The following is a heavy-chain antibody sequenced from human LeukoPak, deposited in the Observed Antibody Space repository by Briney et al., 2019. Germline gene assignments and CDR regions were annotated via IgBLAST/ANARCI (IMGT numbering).Heavy chain of an antibody. CDR1: GGSISSGGYS. D-gene: IGHD3-16*01. CDR2: IYHSGST. J-gene: IGHJ4*02. CDR3: ARSYYGRIDY. V-gene: IGHV4-30-2*01. Sequence: PSQTLSLTCAVSGGSISSGGYSWSWIRQPPGKGLEWIGYIYHSGSTYYNPSLKSRVTISVDRSKNQFSLKLSSVTAADTAVYYCARSYYGRIDYWGQGTLVTVSS.